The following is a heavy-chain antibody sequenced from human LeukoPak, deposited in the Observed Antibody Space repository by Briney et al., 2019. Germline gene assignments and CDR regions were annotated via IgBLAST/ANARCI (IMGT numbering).Heavy chain of an antibody. D-gene: IGHD3-3*01. J-gene: IGHJ4*02. Sequence: SETLSLTCTVSGHSISSYYWSWIRQPPGKGLEWIGFIYYSGSTNYNPSLKSRVTISVDTSKNQFSLKLSSVTAADTAVYYCARNFQGFDYWGQGTLVTVSS. CDR2: IYYSGST. V-gene: IGHV4-59*01. CDR1: GHSISSYY. CDR3: ARNFQGFDY.